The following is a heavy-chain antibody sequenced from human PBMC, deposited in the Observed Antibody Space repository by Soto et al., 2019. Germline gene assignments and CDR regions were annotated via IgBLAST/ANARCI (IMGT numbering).Heavy chain of an antibody. V-gene: IGHV1-3*01. D-gene: IGHD3-22*01. CDR3: ARLYYYHSSGYLESVDI. CDR2: INAGTGNT. J-gene: IGHJ3*02. Sequence: GASVKVSCKASGYTFASYAMHWVRQAPGQSLEWMGWINAGTGNTLYSQKFQGRVTITRDTSASTAYMELSSLRSEDTAVYYCARLYYYHSSGYLESVDIWGQGTLVTVSS. CDR1: GYTFASYA.